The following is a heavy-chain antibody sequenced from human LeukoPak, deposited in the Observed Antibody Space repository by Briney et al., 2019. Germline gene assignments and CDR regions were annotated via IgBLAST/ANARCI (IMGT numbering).Heavy chain of an antibody. D-gene: IGHD4-11*01. CDR2: VNHSGST. Sequence: PSETLSLTCTVSGSSISGYYWTWIRQPPGKGLEWIGDVNHSGSTNYNPSLESRVTISVDTSKSQFSLKLSSVTAADTSVYYCARGREVTRDFDYGGQGTLVSVSS. CDR1: GSSISGYY. J-gene: IGHJ4*02. V-gene: IGHV4-34*01. CDR3: ARGREVTRDFDY.